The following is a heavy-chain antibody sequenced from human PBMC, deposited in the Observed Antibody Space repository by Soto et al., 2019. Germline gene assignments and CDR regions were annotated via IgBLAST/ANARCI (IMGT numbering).Heavy chain of an antibody. V-gene: IGHV5-51*01. CDR1: GYNFDTYL. D-gene: IGHD3-16*01. CDR2: IYGGDSDT. J-gene: IGHJ5*02. Sequence: GESLKISFNGSGYNFDTYLICWVRQMPVKGLEWIGIIYGGDSDTRYNPSFQGQVTMSADKSLSTAYLQWSSLKASDTAIYFCATWSYVDAKFDPSGQRTLVTLCS. CDR3: ATWSYVDAKFDP.